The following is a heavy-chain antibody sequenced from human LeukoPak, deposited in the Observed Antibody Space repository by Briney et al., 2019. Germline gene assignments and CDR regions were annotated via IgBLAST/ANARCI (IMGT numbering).Heavy chain of an antibody. J-gene: IGHJ5*02. V-gene: IGHV3-74*01. CDR1: GFTFGSYW. Sequence: GGSLRLSCAASGFTFGSYWMHWVRQAPGKGLVWISRINIDGSITTYADSVKGRFTISRDNTKNTLYLQMNSRRAEDTAMYYCARPNDNTGRFDPWGEGNLVTVSS. D-gene: IGHD1-1*01. CDR2: INIDGSIT. CDR3: ARPNDNTGRFDP.